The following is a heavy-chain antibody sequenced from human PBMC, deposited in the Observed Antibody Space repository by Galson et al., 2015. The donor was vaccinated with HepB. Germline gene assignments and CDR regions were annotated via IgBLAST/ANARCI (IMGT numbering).Heavy chain of an antibody. CDR3: ARHLAYYHDSSGSSDRFDV. D-gene: IGHD3-22*01. V-gene: IGHV5-51*01. CDR1: GYSFTTYW. J-gene: IGHJ3*01. Sequence: QSGAEVKKPGESLRISCKGSGYSFTTYWIGWVRQMPGKGLEWMGIIYPGDSDITYRPSFQGQVTISVDKSISTAYLQWSSLKASDTAMYYCARHLAYYHDSSGSSDRFDVWGQGTMVTVSS. CDR2: IYPGDSDI.